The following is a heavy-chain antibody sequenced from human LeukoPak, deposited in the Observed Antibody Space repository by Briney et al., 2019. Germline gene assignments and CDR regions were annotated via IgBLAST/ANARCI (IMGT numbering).Heavy chain of an antibody. Sequence: ASVKVSCKASGYTFTSYGISWVRQAPGQGLEWMGWISAYNGNTNYTQKLQGRVTMTTDTSTSTAYMGLRSLRSDDTAVYYCARDKVVVTARYYFDYWGQGTLVTVSS. J-gene: IGHJ4*02. V-gene: IGHV1-18*01. D-gene: IGHD2-21*02. CDR2: ISAYNGNT. CDR1: GYTFTSYG. CDR3: ARDKVVVTARYYFDY.